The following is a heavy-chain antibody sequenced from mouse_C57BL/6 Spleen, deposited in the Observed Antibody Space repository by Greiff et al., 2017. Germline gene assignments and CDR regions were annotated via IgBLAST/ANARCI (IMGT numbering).Heavy chain of an antibody. Sequence: DVQLQESGPVLVKPGASVKMSCKASGYTFTDYYMNWVKQSHGKSLEWIGVINPYNGGTSYNQKFKGKATLTVDKSSSTAYMELNSLTSEDSAVYYCASYGNYVFDYWGQGTTLTVSS. D-gene: IGHD2-1*01. V-gene: IGHV1-19*01. CDR2: INPYNGGT. J-gene: IGHJ2*01. CDR1: GYTFTDYY. CDR3: ASYGNYVFDY.